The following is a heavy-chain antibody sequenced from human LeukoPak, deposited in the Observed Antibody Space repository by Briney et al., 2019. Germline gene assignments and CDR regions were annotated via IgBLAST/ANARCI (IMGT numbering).Heavy chain of an antibody. J-gene: IGHJ4*02. V-gene: IGHV3-23*01. CDR2: IRSSADAT. Sequence: GGSLRLSCITSGFTFSAFAMSWVRQAPGKGPEWVSAIRSSADATYHADSVKGRFTISRDNSRNTLYLQMSSLRAEDTAVYYCAKGHFDNWYYFDYWGQGALVTVSS. D-gene: IGHD1-1*01. CDR3: AKGHFDNWYYFDY. CDR1: GFTFSAFA.